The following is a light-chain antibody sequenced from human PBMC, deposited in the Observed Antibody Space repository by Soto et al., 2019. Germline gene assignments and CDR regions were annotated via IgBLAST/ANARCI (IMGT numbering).Light chain of an antibody. CDR3: HHSGNSHGT. J-gene: IGKJ1*01. CDR2: GAT. CDR1: QTISSRY. V-gene: IGKV3-20*01. Sequence: EIVLAQSPGTLSLSPGERATLSCRASQTISSRYLTWYQQKSGQVPRLLIYGATSRATGIPDRFSGSGSGTDFTLTISRLEPEDFAVYYCHHSGNSHGTFGQGTKVEIK.